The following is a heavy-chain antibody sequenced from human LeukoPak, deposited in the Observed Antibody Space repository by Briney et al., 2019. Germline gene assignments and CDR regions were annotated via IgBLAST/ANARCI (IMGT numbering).Heavy chain of an antibody. Sequence: SETLSLTCTVSGGSISSYYWSWIRQPPGKGLEWIGYIYYSGSTNYNPSLKSRVTISVDTSKNQFSLKLSSVTAADTAVYYCARMEYYFDHWGQGTLVTVSS. CDR1: GGSISSYY. CDR3: ARMEYYFDH. CDR2: IYYSGST. J-gene: IGHJ4*02. D-gene: IGHD3-3*01. V-gene: IGHV4-59*01.